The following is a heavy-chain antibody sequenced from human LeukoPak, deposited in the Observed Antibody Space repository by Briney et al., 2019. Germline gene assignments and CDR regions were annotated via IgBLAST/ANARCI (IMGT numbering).Heavy chain of an antibody. CDR1: GFSLSTSGMC. D-gene: IGHD1-26*01. V-gene: IGHV2-70*11. CDR2: IDWDDDK. J-gene: IGHJ6*03. Sequence: SGPTLVNPTQTLTLTCTFSGFSLSTSGMCVSWIRQPPGKAPEWLARIDWDDDKYYSTSLKTRLTISKDTSKNQVVLTMTNMDPVDTATYYCARTNRVGATKPGRVYYYYYYYMDVWGKGTTVTVSS. CDR3: ARTNRVGATKPGRVYYYYYYYMDV.